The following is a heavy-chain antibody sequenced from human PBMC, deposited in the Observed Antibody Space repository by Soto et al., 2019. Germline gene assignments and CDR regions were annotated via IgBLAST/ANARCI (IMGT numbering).Heavy chain of an antibody. V-gene: IGHV1-69*01. CDR2: IIPIFGTA. D-gene: IGHD1-26*01. CDR1: GGTFSSYS. J-gene: IGHJ4*02. Sequence: QVQLVQCGAEVKKPGSSVKVSCKASGGTFSSYSINLVRQAPGQGLEWMGEIIPIFGTANYAQKFQGRVTITADESTSTAYMELSSLRSEDTAVYYCARDGGRHSGGIDYWGQGTLVTVSS. CDR3: ARDGGRHSGGIDY.